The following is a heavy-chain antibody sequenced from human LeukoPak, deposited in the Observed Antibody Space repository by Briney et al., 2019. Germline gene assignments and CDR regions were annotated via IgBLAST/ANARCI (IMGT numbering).Heavy chain of an antibody. D-gene: IGHD5-18*01. Sequence: SVKVSCKASGGTFSSYAISWVRQAPGQGLEWMGGIIPIFGTANYAQKFQGRVTITTDESTSTAYMGLSSLRSEDTAVYYCARFTPSDTAMVKFYYYGMDVWGQGTTVTVSS. CDR1: GGTFSSYA. CDR3: ARFTPSDTAMVKFYYYGMDV. J-gene: IGHJ6*02. V-gene: IGHV1-69*05. CDR2: IIPIFGTA.